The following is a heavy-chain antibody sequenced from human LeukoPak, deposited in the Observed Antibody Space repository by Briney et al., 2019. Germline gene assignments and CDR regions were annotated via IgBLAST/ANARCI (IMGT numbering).Heavy chain of an antibody. CDR3: ATERLGIFEF. V-gene: IGHV3-11*05. CDR2: ISPGSSYK. J-gene: IGHJ4*02. D-gene: IGHD3-3*01. CDR1: TFTFSDDY. Sequence: GGSLRLSCTASTFTFSDDYMGWIRQAPGKGPERVSSISPGSSYKFCADSVEGRFTISRDDAKNSVYLQMNNLRVDDTVVYYCATERLGIFEFWGQGSLVTVSS.